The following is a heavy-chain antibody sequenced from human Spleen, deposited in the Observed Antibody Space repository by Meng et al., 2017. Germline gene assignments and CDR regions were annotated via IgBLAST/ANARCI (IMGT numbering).Heavy chain of an antibody. CDR3: TKFLAARLFDY. V-gene: IGHV3-7*03. CDR2: ISPDGSQR. J-gene: IGHJ4*02. D-gene: IGHD6-6*01. Sequence: GESLKISCAASGLTFSNFWRAWVRQAPGKGLEWVAVISPDGSQRYYADSVRGRFALSRDDAEYSLSLQLNSLRAEDTAVYYCTKFLAARLFDYWGQGTLVTVSS. CDR1: GLTFSNFW.